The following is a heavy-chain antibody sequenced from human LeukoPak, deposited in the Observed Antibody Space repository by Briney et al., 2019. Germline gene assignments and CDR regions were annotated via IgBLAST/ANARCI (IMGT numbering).Heavy chain of an antibody. D-gene: IGHD1-26*01. CDR3: ARRRDLYSGSYYPFDY. V-gene: IGHV5-51*01. CDR1: GYRFTSYW. J-gene: IGHJ4*02. CDR2: IYPGDSDT. Sequence: AGESLQISCQGSGYRFTSYWIGWVRQMPGKGLEFMGIIYPGDSDTRYSPSFQGQVTISADKSISTAYLQWSSLKASDTAMYYCARRRDLYSGSYYPFDYWGQGTLVTVSS.